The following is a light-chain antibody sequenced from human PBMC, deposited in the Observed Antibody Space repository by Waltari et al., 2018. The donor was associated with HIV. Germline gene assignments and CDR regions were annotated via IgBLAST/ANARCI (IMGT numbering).Light chain of an antibody. CDR2: AAS. CDR3: QQSYSTPWT. J-gene: IGKJ1*01. CDR1: QSISSY. Sequence: DIQMTQSPSSLSASVGDRVTITCRASQSISSYLNWYQQKPGKAPKLLIYAASSLQSGVPSRFSGSGSGTDFTLTISILQPEDVATYYCQQSYSTPWTFGQGTKVESK. V-gene: IGKV1-39*01.